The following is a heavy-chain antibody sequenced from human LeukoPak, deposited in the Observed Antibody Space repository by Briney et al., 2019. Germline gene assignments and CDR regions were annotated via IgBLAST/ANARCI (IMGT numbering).Heavy chain of an antibody. CDR2: IYTSGST. CDR1: GGSISSGSYY. D-gene: IGHD3-10*01. V-gene: IGHV4-61*02. CDR3: ARGYGSGSYYDGKTYFFDY. J-gene: IGHJ4*02. Sequence: SQTLSHTCTVSGGSISSGSYYWSWIRQPAGKGLEWIGRIYTSGSTNYNPSLKSRLTMSVDTSENKFSLKLASVTAADTAVYYCARGYGSGSYYDGKTYFFDYWGQGTLVTVSA.